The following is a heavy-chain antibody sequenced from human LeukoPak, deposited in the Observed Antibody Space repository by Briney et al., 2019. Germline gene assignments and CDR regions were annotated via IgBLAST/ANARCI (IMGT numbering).Heavy chain of an antibody. D-gene: IGHD3-22*01. CDR2: ISYDGGNK. V-gene: IGHV3-30-3*01. CDR1: GFTFSSYA. CDR3: IATDYYDSSGYSSLDY. J-gene: IGHJ4*02. Sequence: GGSLRLSCSASGFTFSSYAMHWVRQAPGKGLEWVAVISYDGGNKYYADSVKGRFTISRDNSKNTLYLQMNSLRAEDTAVYYCIATDYYDSSGYSSLDYWGQGTLVTVSS.